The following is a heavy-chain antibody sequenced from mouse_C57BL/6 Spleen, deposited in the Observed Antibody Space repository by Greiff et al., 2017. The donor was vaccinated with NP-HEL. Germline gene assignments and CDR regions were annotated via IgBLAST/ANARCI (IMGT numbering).Heavy chain of an antibody. CDR1: GFTFSDYY. V-gene: IGHV5-16*01. CDR2: INYDGSST. Sequence: EVKLVESEGGLVQPGSSMKLSCTASGFTFSDYYMAWVRQVPEKGLEWVANINYDGSSTYYLDYLKSRFIISRDNAKNILYLQMSSLKSEDTATYYCARDQGAMDYWGQGTSVTVSS. CDR3: ARDQGAMDY. J-gene: IGHJ4*01.